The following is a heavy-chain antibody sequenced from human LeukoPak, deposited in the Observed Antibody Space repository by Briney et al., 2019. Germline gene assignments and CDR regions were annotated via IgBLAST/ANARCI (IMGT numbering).Heavy chain of an antibody. D-gene: IGHD5-12*01. CDR3: ARDPSRYGGYGGFDY. J-gene: IGHJ4*02. CDR2: IYYSGST. Sequence: PSETLSLTCSVSGGSISSYYWSWIRQPPGKGLEWIGYIYYSGSTNYNPSLKSRVTISVDTSKNQFSLKLSSVTAADTAVYYCARDPSRYGGYGGFDYWGQGTLVTVSS. CDR1: GGSISSYY. V-gene: IGHV4-59*01.